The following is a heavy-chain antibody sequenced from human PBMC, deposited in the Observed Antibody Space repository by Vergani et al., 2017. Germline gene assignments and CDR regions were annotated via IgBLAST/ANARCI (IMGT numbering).Heavy chain of an antibody. CDR2: IYHSGST. Sequence: QVQLQESGPGLVKPSETLSLTCAVSGYSISSGYYWGWLRQPPGKGLEWIGSIYHSGSTYYNPSLKSRVTISVDTSKNQFSLKLSSVTAADTAVYYCARDEFSGYQFYYYGMDVWGQGTTVTVSS. CDR3: ARDEFSGYQFYYYGMDV. V-gene: IGHV4-38-2*02. J-gene: IGHJ6*02. D-gene: IGHD3-22*01. CDR1: GYSISSGYY.